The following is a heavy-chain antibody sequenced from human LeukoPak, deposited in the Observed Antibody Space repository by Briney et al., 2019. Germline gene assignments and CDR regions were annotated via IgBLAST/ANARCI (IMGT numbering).Heavy chain of an antibody. D-gene: IGHD3-22*01. J-gene: IGHJ4*02. CDR2: IWYDGSNK. CDR1: GFTFSSYG. V-gene: IGHV3-33*01. Sequence: PGGSLRLSCAASGFTFSSYGKHWVRQAPGKGLEWVAVIWYDGSNKYYADSVKGRFTISRDNSKNTLYLQMNSLRAEDTAVYYCAREACPYRLCYYDSSGYSLNYYFDYWGQGTLVTVSS. CDR3: AREACPYRLCYYDSSGYSLNYYFDY.